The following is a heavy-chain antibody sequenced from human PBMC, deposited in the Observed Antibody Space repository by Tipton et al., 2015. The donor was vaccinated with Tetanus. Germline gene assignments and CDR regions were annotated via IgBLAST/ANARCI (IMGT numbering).Heavy chain of an antibody. CDR1: GGSVSSGSYY. CDR3: ARGMVSWGIFPY. Sequence: TLSLTCTVSGGSVSSGSYYWSWIRQPPGKGLEWIGYIFYSGNTNYNPSLKTRVTISVDTSKNQFSLKLSSVTAADTAVYYCARGMVSWGIFPYWGQGTLVTVSS. V-gene: IGHV4-61*01. J-gene: IGHJ4*02. D-gene: IGHD2-8*01. CDR2: IFYSGNT.